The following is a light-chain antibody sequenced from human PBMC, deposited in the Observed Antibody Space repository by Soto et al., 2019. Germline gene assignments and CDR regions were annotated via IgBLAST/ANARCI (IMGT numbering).Light chain of an antibody. J-gene: IGKJ4*01. CDR2: DAS. CDR3: QQRSNWPQGLT. Sequence: EIVLTQSPATRSLSPGERATLSCRASQRVSSYLAWYQQKPGQAPRLLIYDASNRATGIPARFSGSGSGTDFTLTISSLEPEDFAVYYCQQRSNWPQGLTFGGGTKVEIK. V-gene: IGKV3-11*01. CDR1: QRVSSY.